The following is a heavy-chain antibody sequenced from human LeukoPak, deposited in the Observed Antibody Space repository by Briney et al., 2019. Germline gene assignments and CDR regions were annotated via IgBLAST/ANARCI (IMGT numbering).Heavy chain of an antibody. CDR1: GFTFSSYA. D-gene: IGHD3-9*01. CDR2: ISPSGDIK. J-gene: IGHJ3*02. V-gene: IGHV3-23*01. Sequence: HPGGPLRLSCAASGFTFSSYAMSWVRQAPGKGLEWVSGISPSGDIKYYVDSVRGRFTMSRDDSKNTVYLQLNRLRGEDTAIYYCARSRYLDWGGAFDMWGQGTMVTVSS. CDR3: ARSRYLDWGGAFDM.